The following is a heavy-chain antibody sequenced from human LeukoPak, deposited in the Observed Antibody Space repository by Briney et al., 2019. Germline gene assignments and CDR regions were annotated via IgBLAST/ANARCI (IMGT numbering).Heavy chain of an antibody. V-gene: IGHV1-8*03. CDR1: GYTFTSHD. Sequence: ASVKVSCKASGYTFTSHDINWVRQATGQGLEWMGWMNPNSGNTGYAQKFQGRVTITRNTSISTAYMELSSLRSEDTAVYYCAGLAYCSSTSCYGFDPWGQGTLVTVSS. CDR2: MNPNSGNT. D-gene: IGHD2-2*01. J-gene: IGHJ5*02. CDR3: AGLAYCSSTSCYGFDP.